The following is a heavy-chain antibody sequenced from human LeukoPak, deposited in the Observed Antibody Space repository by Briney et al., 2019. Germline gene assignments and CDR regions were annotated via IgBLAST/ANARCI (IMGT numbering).Heavy chain of an antibody. CDR1: GGSISSSSYY. Sequence: PSETLSLTCTVSGGSISSSSYYWGWIRQPPGKGLEWIGSIYYSGSTYYNPSLKSRVTISVDTSKNQFSLKLSSVTAADTAVYYCARIYYYGSGEEYYFDYWGQGTLVTVSS. CDR3: ARIYYYGSGEEYYFDY. J-gene: IGHJ4*02. D-gene: IGHD3-10*01. CDR2: IYYSGST. V-gene: IGHV4-39*07.